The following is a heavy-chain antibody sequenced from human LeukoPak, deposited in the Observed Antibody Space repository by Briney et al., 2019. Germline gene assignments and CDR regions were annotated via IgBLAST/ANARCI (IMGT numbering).Heavy chain of an antibody. J-gene: IGHJ4*02. D-gene: IGHD1-1*01. V-gene: IGHV5-51*01. CDR1: RYSFTTYW. CDR3: ARHSAATVDS. CDR2: IYPSDSDT. Sequence: GESLKISCRCSRYSFTTYWIGWVRQMPGKGLEWMGIIYPSDSDTRYSPSFQDQVTISADRTISTAYLQWSSLKASDTAMYYCARHSAATVDSWGRGTLVTVSS.